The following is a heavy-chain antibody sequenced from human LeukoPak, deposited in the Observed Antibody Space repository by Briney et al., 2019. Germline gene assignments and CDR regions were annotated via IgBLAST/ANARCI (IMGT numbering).Heavy chain of an antibody. CDR1: GFTFSSYA. CDR3: ARQGGSGYVFDAFDI. V-gene: IGHV3-64*01. Sequence: GGSLRLSCAASGFTFSSYAMHWVRQAPGKGLEYVSAISSNGGSTYYANSVKGRFTISRDNSKNTLYLQMGSLRAEDMAVYYCARQGGSGYVFDAFDIWGQGTMVTVSS. CDR2: ISSNGGST. D-gene: IGHD3-22*01. J-gene: IGHJ3*02.